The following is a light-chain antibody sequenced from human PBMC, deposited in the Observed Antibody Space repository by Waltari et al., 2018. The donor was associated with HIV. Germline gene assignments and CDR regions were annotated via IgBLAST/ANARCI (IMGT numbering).Light chain of an antibody. Sequence: QSVLTQPPSASGTPGQRVTISCSGSSSNIGSNTVSWYQQLPGTAPKLRIYNNNGRPSGVPDRFSGSTSGTSASLAISGLQSESEADYYCAAWDDSLNGVVFGGGTKLTVL. CDR1: SSNIGSNT. CDR2: NNN. V-gene: IGLV1-44*01. CDR3: AAWDDSLNGVV. J-gene: IGLJ2*01.